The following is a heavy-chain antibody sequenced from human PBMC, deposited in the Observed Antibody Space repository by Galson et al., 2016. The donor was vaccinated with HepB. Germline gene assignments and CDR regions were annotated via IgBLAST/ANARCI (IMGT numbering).Heavy chain of an antibody. V-gene: IGHV3-53*01. CDR1: GFTVSDNY. CDR3: AKDLGFLEWLFFDSYYYYGMDV. Sequence: SLRLSCAASGFTVSDNYITWVRQAPGKGLEWVSIIYDGGLTYYADSVKGRFTISRDNSKNTLYLQMNSLRAEDTAVYYCAKDLGFLEWLFFDSYYYYGMDVWGQGTTVTVSS. CDR2: IYDGGLT. D-gene: IGHD3-3*01. J-gene: IGHJ6*02.